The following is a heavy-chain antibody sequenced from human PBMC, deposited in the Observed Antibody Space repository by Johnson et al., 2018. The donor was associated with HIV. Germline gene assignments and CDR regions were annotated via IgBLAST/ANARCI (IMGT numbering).Heavy chain of an antibody. CDR1: GFTFSSYG. D-gene: IGHD4-11*01. CDR2: IHYDGSNK. V-gene: IGHV3-30*02. Sequence: QEQLVESGGGLVQPGGSLRLSCAASGFTFSSYGMHWVRQAPGKGLEWVAFIHYDGSNKYYADSVKGRFTISRDNAKNSLYLQMNSLRAEDTALYYCARVGYSNYGGGAFDIWGQGTMVTVSS. J-gene: IGHJ3*02. CDR3: ARVGYSNYGGGAFDI.